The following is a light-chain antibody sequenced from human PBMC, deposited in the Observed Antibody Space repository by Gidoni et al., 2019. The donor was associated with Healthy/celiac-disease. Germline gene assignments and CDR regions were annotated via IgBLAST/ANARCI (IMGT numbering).Light chain of an antibody. CDR2: KAS. CDR3: QQYNSYSLT. CDR1: QSISSW. J-gene: IGKJ4*01. Sequence: DIQTTTSPSTLSASVGDRVTITCRASQSISSWLAWYQQKPGKAPKLLIYKASSLESGVPSMFSGSGSGTEFTLTISSLQPDDFATYYCQQYNSYSLTFGGGTKVEIK. V-gene: IGKV1-5*03.